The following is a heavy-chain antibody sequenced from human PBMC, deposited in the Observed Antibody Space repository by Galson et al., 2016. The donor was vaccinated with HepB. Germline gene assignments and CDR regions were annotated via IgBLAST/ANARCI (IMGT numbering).Heavy chain of an antibody. Sequence: SLRLSCAASGFTFGTYALHWVCQAPAKGLEWVAVISYDGDNKYYLDSVQGRFTVSRDNFKNTVYLQMNSLRAEDTAVYYCAKDTAVQMSTMGYFEFWGQGTPVTVSS. J-gene: IGHJ4*02. D-gene: IGHD5-24*01. CDR1: GFTFGTYA. CDR3: AKDTAVQMSTMGYFEF. CDR2: ISYDGDNK. V-gene: IGHV3-30*04.